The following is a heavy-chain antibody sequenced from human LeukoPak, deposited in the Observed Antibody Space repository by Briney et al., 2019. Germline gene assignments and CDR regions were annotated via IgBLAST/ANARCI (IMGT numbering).Heavy chain of an antibody. CDR3: ARDFGEFAAD. J-gene: IGHJ4*02. CDR1: GGTFISYA. CDR2: IIPIFGTA. D-gene: IGHD3-10*01. V-gene: IGHV1-69*01. Sequence: SVKVSCKASGGTFISYAISWVRQAPGQGLEWMGGIIPIFGTANYAQKFQGRVTITADESTSTAYMALSSLRSEDTAVYYCARDFGEFAADWGQGTLVTVSS.